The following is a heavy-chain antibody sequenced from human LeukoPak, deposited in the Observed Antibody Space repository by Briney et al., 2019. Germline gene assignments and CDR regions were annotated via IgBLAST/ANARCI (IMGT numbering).Heavy chain of an antibody. V-gene: IGHV1-69*13. J-gene: IGHJ3*02. D-gene: IGHD6-13*01. CDR1: GYTFTGDW. CDR3: ARKAGHHAFDI. Sequence: VAALKVSCKAFGYTFTGDWMQWVRQAPGQGPEWMGGIIPIFGTANYAQKFQGRVTITADESTSTAYMELSSLRSEDTAVYYCARKAGHHAFDIWGQGTMVTVSS. CDR2: IIPIFGTA.